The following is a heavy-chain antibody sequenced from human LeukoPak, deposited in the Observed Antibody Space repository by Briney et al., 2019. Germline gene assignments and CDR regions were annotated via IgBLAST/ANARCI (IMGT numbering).Heavy chain of an antibody. CDR1: GFTVSGNY. CDR2: IYSGGST. CDR3: ARDDSSGWNFGYYYGMDV. J-gene: IGHJ6*02. D-gene: IGHD6-19*01. V-gene: IGHV3-66*01. Sequence: GGSLRLSCAASGFTVSGNYMSWVRQAPGKGLEWVSVIYSGGSTYYADSVKGRFTISRDNSKNTLYLQMNSLRAEDTAVYYCARDDSSGWNFGYYYGMDVWGQGTTVTVSS.